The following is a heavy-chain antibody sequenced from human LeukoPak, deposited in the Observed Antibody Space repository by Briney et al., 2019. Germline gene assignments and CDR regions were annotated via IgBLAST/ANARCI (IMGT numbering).Heavy chain of an antibody. CDR1: GFTFSSYA. J-gene: IGHJ4*02. CDR3: AKDRASSGWYGAHDY. D-gene: IGHD6-19*01. V-gene: IGHV3-23*01. Sequence: GGSLRLSCAASGFTFSSYAMSWVRQAPGKGLEWVSAIGGSGGSTYYADSVKGRFTISRDNSKDTLYLQMNSLRAEDTAVYYCAKDRASSGWYGAHDYWGQGTLVTVSS. CDR2: IGGSGGST.